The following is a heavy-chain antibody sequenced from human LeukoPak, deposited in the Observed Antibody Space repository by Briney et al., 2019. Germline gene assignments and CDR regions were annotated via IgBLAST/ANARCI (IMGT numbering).Heavy chain of an antibody. V-gene: IGHV4-30-2*01. CDR1: GGSISSGGYS. J-gene: IGHJ5*02. D-gene: IGHD6-19*01. CDR3: ARVAVAGTWFDP. Sequence: PSETLSLTCAVSGGSISSGGYSWSWIRQPPGKGLEWIGYIYHSGSTYYNPSLKSRVTISVDRSKNRFSLKLSSVTAADTAVYYCARVAVAGTWFDPWGQGTLVTVSS. CDR2: IYHSGST.